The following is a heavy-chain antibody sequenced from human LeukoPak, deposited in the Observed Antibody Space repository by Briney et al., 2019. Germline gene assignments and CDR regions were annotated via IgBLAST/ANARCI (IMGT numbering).Heavy chain of an antibody. D-gene: IGHD6-19*01. Sequence: GASVKVSCKASGYTFTSYYMHWVRQAPGQGLEWMGIINPSGGSTSYAQKFQGRVTVTRDTSTSTVYMELSSLRSEDTAVYYCARHIAVGFYYYYYMDVWGKGTTVTVSS. CDR3: ARHIAVGFYYYYYMDV. V-gene: IGHV1-46*01. J-gene: IGHJ6*03. CDR2: INPSGGST. CDR1: GYTFTSYY.